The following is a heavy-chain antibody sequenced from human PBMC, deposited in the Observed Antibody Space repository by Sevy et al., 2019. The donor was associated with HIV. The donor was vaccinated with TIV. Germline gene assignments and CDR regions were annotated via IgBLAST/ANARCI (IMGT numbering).Heavy chain of an antibody. CDR2: IDPDGSRT. CDR3: AKDFDWPSGY. J-gene: IGHJ4*02. CDR1: GFTFSSYW. V-gene: IGHV3-74*01. D-gene: IGHD3-9*01. Sequence: GGSLRLSCEASGFTFSSYWMHWVRQVPGKGLVWVSRIDPDGSRTSYVTSVKGRFTISGDNAKNTLYLQMTSLGGEDTAVYYCAKDFDWPSGYWGQGTLVTVSS.